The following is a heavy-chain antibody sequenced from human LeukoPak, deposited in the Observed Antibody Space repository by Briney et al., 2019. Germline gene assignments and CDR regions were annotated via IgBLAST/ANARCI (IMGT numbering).Heavy chain of an antibody. J-gene: IGHJ4*02. D-gene: IGHD3-3*01. CDR3: ARRRYYDFWSGDIDY. Sequence: SETLSLTCTVSGGSISSYYWSWIRQPPGKGLEWIGEINHSGSTNYNPSLKSRVTISVNTSKNQFSLKLSSVTAADTAVYYCARRRYYDFWSGDIDYWGQGTLVTVSS. CDR2: INHSGST. CDR1: GGSISSYY. V-gene: IGHV4-34*01.